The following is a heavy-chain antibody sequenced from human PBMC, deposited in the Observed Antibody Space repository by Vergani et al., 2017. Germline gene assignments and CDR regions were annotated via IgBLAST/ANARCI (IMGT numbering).Heavy chain of an antibody. V-gene: IGHV4-59*04. CDR2: INHSGST. CDR3: AVLQLWSVPAIDD. J-gene: IGHJ4*02. CDR1: GGSISSYY. D-gene: IGHD5-18*01. Sequence: QVQLQESGPGLVKPSQTLSLSCTVSGGSISSYYWSWIRQPPGKGLEWIGEINHSGSTYYNPSLKSRVTISVDTSKNQFPLKLSSVTAADTAVYYCAVLQLWSVPAIDDWGQGTLVTVSS.